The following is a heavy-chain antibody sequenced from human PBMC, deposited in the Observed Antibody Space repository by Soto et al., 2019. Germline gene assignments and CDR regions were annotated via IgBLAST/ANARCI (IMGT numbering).Heavy chain of an antibody. CDR2: ISYDGSNK. CDR3: EKELARYIFRVVPSTYYYYGMDV. CDR1: GFTFSSYG. Sequence: QVQLVESGGGVVQPGRSLRLSCAASGFTFSSYGMHWVRQAPGKGLEWVAVISYDGSNKYYADSVKGRFTISRDNSKKTLYLQMNILRADDTAQYYSEKELARYIFRVVPSTYYYYGMDVWGQRTKVTVSS. V-gene: IGHV3-30*18. D-gene: IGHD3-3*01. J-gene: IGHJ6*02.